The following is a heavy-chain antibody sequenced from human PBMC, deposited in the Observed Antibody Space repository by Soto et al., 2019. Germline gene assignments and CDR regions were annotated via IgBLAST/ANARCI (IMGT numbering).Heavy chain of an antibody. Sequence: GGSLRLSCVASGFTFSRHGLSWVRQAPGKGLEWVSTINPSGDSTFYADSVKGRFTIPRDNSKNTVYLQMNSLSVGDTAVYLCAKVDVSTAGSFDYWGQGALVTVSS. CDR2: INPSGDST. D-gene: IGHD6-13*01. J-gene: IGHJ4*02. V-gene: IGHV3-23*01. CDR3: AKVDVSTAGSFDY. CDR1: GFTFSRHG.